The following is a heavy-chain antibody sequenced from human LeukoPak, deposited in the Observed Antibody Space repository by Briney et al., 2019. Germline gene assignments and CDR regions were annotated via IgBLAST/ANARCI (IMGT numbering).Heavy chain of an antibody. CDR3: ARVIREQLVSQPFDY. Sequence: GGSLRLSCAASGFTFSSYWMPWVRQAPGKGLVWVSRISTDGSSTTYADSVKGRFTISRDNAKSTLYLQMNSLRAEDTAMYYCARVIREQLVSQPFDYWGQGTLVTVSS. CDR1: GFTFSSYW. V-gene: IGHV3-74*01. D-gene: IGHD6-6*01. CDR2: ISTDGSST. J-gene: IGHJ4*02.